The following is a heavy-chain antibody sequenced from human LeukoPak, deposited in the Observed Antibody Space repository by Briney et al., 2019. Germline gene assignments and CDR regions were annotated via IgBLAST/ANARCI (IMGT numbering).Heavy chain of an antibody. CDR1: GFTFSGHA. V-gene: IGHV3-23*01. J-gene: IGHJ4*02. Sequence: AGESLRLSCAASGFTFSGHAMGWVRQAPGQRLEWVSGILGSGGDTYYADSVQGRFTISRDDSKNTIYLEMNSLRVEDTAVYYCAKRGRDQLLCYFDSWGQGTLVTVSS. D-gene: IGHD2-2*01. CDR3: AKRGRDQLLCYFDS. CDR2: ILGSGGDT.